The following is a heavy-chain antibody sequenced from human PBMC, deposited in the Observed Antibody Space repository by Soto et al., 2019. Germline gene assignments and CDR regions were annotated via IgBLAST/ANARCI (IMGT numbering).Heavy chain of an antibody. Sequence: GGSLRLSCAASGFTVSSNYMSWVRQAPGKGLEWVSVIYSGGSTYYADSVKGRFTISRDNSKNTLYLQMNSLRAEDTAVYYCARVSYDILTGYYSFDYWGQGTLVTVSS. V-gene: IGHV3-53*01. CDR1: GFTVSSNY. CDR2: IYSGGST. CDR3: ARVSYDILTGYYSFDY. D-gene: IGHD3-9*01. J-gene: IGHJ4*02.